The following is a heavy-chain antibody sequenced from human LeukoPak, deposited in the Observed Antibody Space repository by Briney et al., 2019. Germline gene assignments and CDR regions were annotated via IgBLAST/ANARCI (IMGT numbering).Heavy chain of an antibody. V-gene: IGHV4-34*01. D-gene: IGHD4-17*01. CDR3: ASSLIESDYGDYENDY. CDR2: INHSGST. Sequence: PSETLSLTCAVYGGSFSGYYWSWIRQPPGKGLEWIGEINHSGSTNYNPSLKSRVTISVDTSKNQFSLKLSSVTAADTAVYYCASSLIESDYGDYENDYWGQGTLVTVSS. J-gene: IGHJ4*02. CDR1: GGSFSGYY.